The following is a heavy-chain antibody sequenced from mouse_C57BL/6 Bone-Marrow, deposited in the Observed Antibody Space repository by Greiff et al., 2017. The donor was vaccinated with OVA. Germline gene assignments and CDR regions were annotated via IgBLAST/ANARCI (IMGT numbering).Heavy chain of an antibody. CDR3: ARSGLWLRRRGYYCDY. V-gene: IGHV1-61*01. CDR2: IYPSDSET. CDR1: GYTFTSYW. Sequence: QVQLQQPGAELVRPGSSVKLSCKASGYTFTSYWMDWVKQRPGQGLEWIGNIYPSDSETHYNQKFKDKATLTVDKSSSTAYMQLSSLTSEDSAFYYCARSGLWLRRRGYYCDYWGQGTTLTVSS. D-gene: IGHD2-2*01. J-gene: IGHJ2*01.